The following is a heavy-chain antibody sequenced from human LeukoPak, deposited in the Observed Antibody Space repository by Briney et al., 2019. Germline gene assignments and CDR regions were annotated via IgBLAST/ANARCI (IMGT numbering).Heavy chain of an antibody. CDR3: AREFPRYCSSTSCRIIDY. V-gene: IGHV3-21*01. CDR2: ISSSSSYI. J-gene: IGHJ4*02. CDR1: GFTFSSYS. D-gene: IGHD2-2*01. Sequence: NPGGSLRLSCAASGFTFSSYSMNWVRQAPGKGLEWVSSISSSSSYIYYADSVKGRFTISRDNAKNSLYLQMNSLRAEDTAVYYCAREFPRYCSSTSCRIIDYWGQGTLVTVSS.